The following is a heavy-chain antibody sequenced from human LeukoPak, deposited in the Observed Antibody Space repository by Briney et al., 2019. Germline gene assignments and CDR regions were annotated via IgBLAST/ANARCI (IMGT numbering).Heavy chain of an antibody. Sequence: ASVKVSCKASGYTFTGYYMNWVRQAPGQGLEWMGWINPNSGGTNYAQKFQGRVTMTRDTSISTAYMELSRMRSDDTAVYYCARDLSGIKGYFDYWGQGTLVTVSS. D-gene: IGHD1-26*01. CDR3: ARDLSGIKGYFDY. V-gene: IGHV1-2*02. CDR1: GYTFTGYY. J-gene: IGHJ4*02. CDR2: INPNSGGT.